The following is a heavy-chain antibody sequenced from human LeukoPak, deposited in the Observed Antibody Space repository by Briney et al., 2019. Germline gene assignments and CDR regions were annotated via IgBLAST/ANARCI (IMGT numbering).Heavy chain of an antibody. Sequence: SETLSLTCTVSGGSISSSSYYWDWIRQPPGKGLEWIGSIYYSGSTYYNPSLKSRVTISVDTSKNQFSLKLSSVTAADTAVYYCARRPSTTPFDYWGQGTLVTVSS. J-gene: IGHJ4*02. CDR1: GGSISSSSYY. CDR2: IYYSGST. V-gene: IGHV4-39*01. CDR3: ARRPSTTPFDY. D-gene: IGHD1-7*01.